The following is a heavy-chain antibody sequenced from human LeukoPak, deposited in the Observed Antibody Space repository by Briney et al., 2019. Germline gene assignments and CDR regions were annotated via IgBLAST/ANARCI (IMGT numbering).Heavy chain of an antibody. CDR2: IYHSGST. CDR1: GGSISSSSYS. V-gene: IGHV4-30-2*01. CDR3: ARAPRFYYYGMDV. D-gene: IGHD4-17*01. J-gene: IGHJ6*02. Sequence: SETLSLTCTVSGGSISSSSYSWSWIRQPPGKGLEWIGYIYHSGSTYYNPSLKSRVTISVDRSKNQFSLKLSSVTAADTAVYYCARAPRFYYYGMDVWGQGTTVTVSS.